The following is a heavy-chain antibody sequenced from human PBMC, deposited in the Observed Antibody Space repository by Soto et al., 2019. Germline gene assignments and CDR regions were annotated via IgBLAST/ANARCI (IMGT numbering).Heavy chain of an antibody. Sequence: GASVKVSCTDSGYTLTGYYRHWVRQAPGQGLEWMGWINPNSGGTNYAQKFQGWVTMTRDTSISTAYMELSRLRSDDTAVYYCASSLGYCSSTSCDSGYYYGMDVWGQGTTVTVSS. CDR3: ASSLGYCSSTSCDSGYYYGMDV. CDR1: GYTLTGYY. CDR2: INPNSGGT. J-gene: IGHJ6*02. D-gene: IGHD2-2*02. V-gene: IGHV1-2*04.